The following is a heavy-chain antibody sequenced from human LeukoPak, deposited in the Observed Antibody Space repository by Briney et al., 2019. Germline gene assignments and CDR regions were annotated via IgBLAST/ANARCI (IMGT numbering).Heavy chain of an antibody. V-gene: IGHV1-69*13. Sequence: SVKVSCKASGGTFSSYAISWVRQAPGQGLEWMGGIIPIFGTANYAQKFQGRVTITADESTSTAYMELSSLRSEDTAVYYCARHLPIAVAEYYFDYWGQGTLVTVSS. CDR1: GGTFSSYA. CDR3: ARHLPIAVAEYYFDY. J-gene: IGHJ4*02. D-gene: IGHD6-19*01. CDR2: IIPIFGTA.